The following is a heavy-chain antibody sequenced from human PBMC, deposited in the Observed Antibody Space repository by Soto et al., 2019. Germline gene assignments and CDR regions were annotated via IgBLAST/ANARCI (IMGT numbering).Heavy chain of an antibody. CDR2: IYYSGST. Sequence: SETLSLTCTVSGGSISSSSYYWGWIRQPPGKGLEWIGSIYYSGSTYYNPSLKSRVTISVDTSKNQFSLKLSSVTAADTAVYYCARLSRVATTRWGQGTLVTVSS. D-gene: IGHD5-12*01. J-gene: IGHJ4*02. CDR3: ARLSRVATTR. CDR1: GGSISSSSYY. V-gene: IGHV4-39*01.